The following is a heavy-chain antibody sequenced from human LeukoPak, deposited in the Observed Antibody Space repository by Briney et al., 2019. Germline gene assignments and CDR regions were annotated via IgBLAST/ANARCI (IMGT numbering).Heavy chain of an antibody. D-gene: IGHD2-2*01. V-gene: IGHV3-23*01. CDR2: ISGSGGST. Sequence: GGSLRLSCAASGFTFSSYAMSWVRQAPGKGLEWVSAISGSGGSTYYADSVKGRFTISRDNSKNMLYLQMNSLRAEDTAVYYCAKDPDIVVVPADNYYYYYGMDVWGQGTTVTVSS. CDR3: AKDPDIVVVPADNYYYYYGMDV. CDR1: GFTFSSYA. J-gene: IGHJ6*02.